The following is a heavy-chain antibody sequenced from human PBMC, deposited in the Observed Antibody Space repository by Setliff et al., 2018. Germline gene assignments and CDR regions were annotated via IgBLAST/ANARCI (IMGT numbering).Heavy chain of an antibody. J-gene: IGHJ4*02. CDR3: ARVARKSRPHSYFDK. V-gene: IGHV1-2*02. Sequence: ASVKVSCKASGYTFTDYYIHWVRQAPGQGLEWMGWINPLSTATKYAQRFQDRVAMTRDTSMNTAYMELMRLTSDDTALYYCARVARKSRPHSYFDKWGQGTQVTVSS. D-gene: IGHD5-12*01. CDR2: INPLSTAT. CDR1: GYTFTDYY.